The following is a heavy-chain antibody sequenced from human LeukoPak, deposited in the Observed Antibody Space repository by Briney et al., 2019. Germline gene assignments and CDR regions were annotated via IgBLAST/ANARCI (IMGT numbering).Heavy chain of an antibody. CDR1: GDSLSSGYW. CDR2: IFHSGST. Sequence: SGTLSLTCVVSGDSLSSGYWWSWVRQPPGKRLEWIGEIFHSGSTNYNPSLKSRVTISVDNSKNHFSLTVNSVTAADTAVYYCARNAYYSADYWGRGTLVTVSS. CDR3: ARNAYYSADY. V-gene: IGHV4-4*02. D-gene: IGHD4/OR15-4a*01. J-gene: IGHJ4*01.